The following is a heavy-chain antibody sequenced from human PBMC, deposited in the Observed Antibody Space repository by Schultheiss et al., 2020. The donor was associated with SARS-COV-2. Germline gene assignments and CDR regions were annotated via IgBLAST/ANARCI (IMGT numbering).Heavy chain of an antibody. CDR3: ARGRYGYSSSWYWFDP. Sequence: GGSLRLSCEVFGIILSDHDMDWVRQAPGKGLVWVSRINSDGSSTSYADSVKGRFTISRDNSKNTLYLQMNSLRAEDTAVYYCARGRYGYSSSWYWFDPWGQGTLVTVSS. D-gene: IGHD6-13*01. CDR2: INSDGSST. CDR1: GIILSDHD. V-gene: IGHV3-74*01. J-gene: IGHJ5*02.